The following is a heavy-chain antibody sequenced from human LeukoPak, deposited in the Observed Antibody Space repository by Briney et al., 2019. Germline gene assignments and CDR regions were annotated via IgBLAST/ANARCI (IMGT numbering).Heavy chain of an antibody. CDR2: IIPIFGTA. CDR1: GGTFSSYA. V-gene: IGHV1-69*01. Sequence: SVKVSCKASGGTFSSYAISWVRQAPGQGLEWMGGIIPIFGTANYAQKFQGRVTITADESTSTAYMELSSLRSEDTAVYYCARPPWDIAVVPAAMAPMFFDYWGQGSLVTVSS. D-gene: IGHD2-2*01. J-gene: IGHJ4*02. CDR3: ARPPWDIAVVPAAMAPMFFDY.